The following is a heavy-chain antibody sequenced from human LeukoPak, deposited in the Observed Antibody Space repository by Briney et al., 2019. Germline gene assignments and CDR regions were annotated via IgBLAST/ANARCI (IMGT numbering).Heavy chain of an antibody. J-gene: IGHJ4*02. CDR3: ARDREGTYDFWSGYFDY. V-gene: IGHV1-46*01. D-gene: IGHD3-3*01. CDR2: INPSGGST. Sequence: ASVKVSCKASGYTFTSYDINWVRQAPGQGLEWMGIINPSGGSTSYAQKFQGRVTMTRDTSTSTVYMELSSLRSEDTAVYYCARDREGTYDFWSGYFDYWGQGTLVTVSS. CDR1: GYTFTSYD.